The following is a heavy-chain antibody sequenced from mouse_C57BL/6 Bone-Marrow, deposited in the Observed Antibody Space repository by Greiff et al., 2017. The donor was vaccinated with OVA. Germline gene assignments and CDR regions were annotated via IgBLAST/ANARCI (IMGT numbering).Heavy chain of an antibody. CDR2: IYPGSGST. J-gene: IGHJ3*01. CDR3: AREWGLRRGFAY. V-gene: IGHV1-55*01. CDR1: GYTFTSYW. Sequence: VQLQQPGAELVKPGASVKMSCKASGYTFTSYWITWVKQRPGQGLEWIGDIYPGSGSTNYNEKFKSKATLTVDTSSSTAYMQLSSLTSEDSAVYYCAREWGLRRGFAYWGQGTLVTVSA. D-gene: IGHD2-4*01.